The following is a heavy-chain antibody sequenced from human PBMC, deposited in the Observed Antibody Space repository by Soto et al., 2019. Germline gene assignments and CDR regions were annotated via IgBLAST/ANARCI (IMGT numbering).Heavy chain of an antibody. CDR3: TRGPRAIDFDY. V-gene: IGHV1-18*01. CDR1: GYAFTSYG. Sequence: GASVKVSCKASGYAFTSYGISWVRQAPGQGLGWMGWISAYNGNTNYAQKLQGRVTMTRDTSTSTVYMELSSLRSEDTAVYYCTRGPRAIDFDYWGQGTLVTVSS. J-gene: IGHJ4*02. D-gene: IGHD3-10*01. CDR2: ISAYNGNT.